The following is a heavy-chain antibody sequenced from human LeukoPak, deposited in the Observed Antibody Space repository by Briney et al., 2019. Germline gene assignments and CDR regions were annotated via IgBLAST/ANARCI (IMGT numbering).Heavy chain of an antibody. J-gene: IGHJ5*02. D-gene: IGHD6-19*01. CDR3: ARALPRMAVAGTPKSNWFDP. Sequence: ASVKVSCKASGYTFTGYYMHWVRQAPGQGLEWMGWINPNSGGTNYAQKFQGRVTMTRDTSISTAYMELSRLRSDDTAVYYCARALPRMAVAGTPKSNWFDPWGQGTLVTVSS. V-gene: IGHV1-2*02. CDR1: GYTFTGYY. CDR2: INPNSGGT.